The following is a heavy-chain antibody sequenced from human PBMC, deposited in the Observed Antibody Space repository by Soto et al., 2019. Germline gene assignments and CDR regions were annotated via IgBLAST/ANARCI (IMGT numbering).Heavy chain of an antibody. CDR1: GYTFTGNY. CDR2: SNPNSGGT. D-gene: IGHD6-6*01. V-gene: IGHV1-2*02. CDR3: AIDGDSGSSVAI. Sequence: QVQLVQSGAEVKKPGASVKVSCKASGYTFTGNYMHWVRQAPEQGLEWMGWSNPNSGGTNYAQKCQGRVTVTRDTSISTAYRELSRLRSDDTAVYYCAIDGDSGSSVAIWRQGTMVTVSS. J-gene: IGHJ3*02.